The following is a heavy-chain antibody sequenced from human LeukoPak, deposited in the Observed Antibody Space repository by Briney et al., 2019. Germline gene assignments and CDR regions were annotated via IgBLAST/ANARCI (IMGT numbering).Heavy chain of an antibody. CDR2: MNPNSGNT. D-gene: IGHD6-13*01. Sequence: ASVKVSCKASGDIFTGYYIHWVRQAPGQGLEWMGWMNPNSGNTVYAQKFQGRVTMTRNTSISTAYMELSSLRSEDTAVYYCAARRQQTFDYWGQGTLVTVSS. J-gene: IGHJ4*02. CDR1: GDIFTGYY. CDR3: AARRQQTFDY. V-gene: IGHV1-8*02.